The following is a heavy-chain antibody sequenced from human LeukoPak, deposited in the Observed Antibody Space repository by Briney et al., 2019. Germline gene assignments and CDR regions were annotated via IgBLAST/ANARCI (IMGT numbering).Heavy chain of an antibody. CDR1: GYTLTELS. CDR2: FDPEDGET. D-gene: IGHD3-10*01. Sequence: ASVKVSCKVSGYTLTELSMHWVRQAPGKGLEWMGGFDPEDGETIYTQKFQGRVTTTEDTSTDTAYMELSSLRSEDTAVYYCATDRSGELLWGGFDYWGQGTLVTVSS. J-gene: IGHJ4*02. CDR3: ATDRSGELLWGGFDY. V-gene: IGHV1-24*01.